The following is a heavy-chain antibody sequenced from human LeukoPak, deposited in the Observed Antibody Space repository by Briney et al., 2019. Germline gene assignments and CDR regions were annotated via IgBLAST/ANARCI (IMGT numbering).Heavy chain of an antibody. CDR3: ARGGYYGSGNDFRFDP. V-gene: IGHV4-59*01. CDR2: IYYSGST. D-gene: IGHD3-10*01. J-gene: IGHJ5*02. Sequence: TPSETLSLTCTVSGGSISNYYWSWIRQPPGKGLEWIGYIYYSGSTNYNPSLKSRVTISVDTSKNQFSLKLSSVTAADTAVYYCARGGYYGSGNDFRFDPWGQGTLVTVSS. CDR1: GGSISNYY.